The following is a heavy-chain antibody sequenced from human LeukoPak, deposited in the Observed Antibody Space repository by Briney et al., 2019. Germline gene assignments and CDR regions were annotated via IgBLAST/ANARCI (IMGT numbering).Heavy chain of an antibody. Sequence: SETLSLTCTVSGGSISSYYWSWIRQPPGKGLEWIGYIYYGGSTNYNPSLKSRVTISVDTSKNQFSLKLSSVTAADTAVYYCARHSYGDYGPFDYWGQGTLVTVSS. CDR2: IYYGGST. J-gene: IGHJ4*02. D-gene: IGHD4-17*01. CDR1: GGSISSYY. CDR3: ARHSYGDYGPFDY. V-gene: IGHV4-59*08.